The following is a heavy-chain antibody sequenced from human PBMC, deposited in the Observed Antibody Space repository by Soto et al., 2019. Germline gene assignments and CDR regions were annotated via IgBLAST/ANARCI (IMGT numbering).Heavy chain of an antibody. CDR1: GFTVSSNY. CDR3: AKFGWGGSYSESHASAI. J-gene: IGHJ3*02. CDR2: IYSGGST. Sequence: GGSLRLSCAASGFTVSSNYMSWVRQAPGKGLEWVSVIYSGGSTYYADSVKGRFTISRDNSKNTLYLQMNSLRAEDTAVYYCAKFGWGGSYSESHASAIWGQGSMVTVSS. V-gene: IGHV3-66*01. D-gene: IGHD1-26*01.